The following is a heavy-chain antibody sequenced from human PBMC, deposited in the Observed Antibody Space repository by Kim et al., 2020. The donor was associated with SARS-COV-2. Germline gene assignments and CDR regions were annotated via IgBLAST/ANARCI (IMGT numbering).Heavy chain of an antibody. V-gene: IGHV4-4*02. CDR2: IYHSGST. J-gene: IGHJ4*02. CDR1: GGSISSSNW. D-gene: IGHD3-10*01. CDR3: ARDSGMVRGVIIYYFDY. Sequence: SETLSLTCAVSGGSISSSNWWSWVRQPPGKGLEWIGEIYHSGSTNYNPSVKSRVTISVDKSKNQFSLKLSSVTAADTAVYYCARDSGMVRGVIIYYFDYWGQGTLVTVSS.